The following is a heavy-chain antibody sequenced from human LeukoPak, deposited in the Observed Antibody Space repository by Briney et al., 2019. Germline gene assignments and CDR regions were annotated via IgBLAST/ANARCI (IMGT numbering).Heavy chain of an antibody. CDR2: IKQDGGEK. CDR1: GVSLSSHG. CDR3: ARDGRPLDY. J-gene: IGHJ4*02. V-gene: IGHV3-7*03. Sequence: PGGSLRLSCGVSGVSLSSHGMHWVRQAPGKGLEWVANIKQDGGEKYYVDSVKGRFTISRDNAKNSLYLQMNSLRVEDTAVYYCARDGRPLDYWGQGTLVTVSS.